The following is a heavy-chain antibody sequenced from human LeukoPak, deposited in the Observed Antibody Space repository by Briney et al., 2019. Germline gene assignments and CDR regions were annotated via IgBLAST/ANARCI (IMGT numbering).Heavy chain of an antibody. Sequence: RASVKVSCKASGYTFTSYGISWVRQAPGQGLEWMGWISAYNGNTNYAQKLQGRVTMTTGTSTSTAYMELRSLRSDDTAVYYCARASRILGYCSGGSCLTGDYWGQGTLVTVSS. D-gene: IGHD2-15*01. V-gene: IGHV1-18*01. J-gene: IGHJ4*02. CDR3: ARASRILGYCSGGSCLTGDY. CDR2: ISAYNGNT. CDR1: GYTFTSYG.